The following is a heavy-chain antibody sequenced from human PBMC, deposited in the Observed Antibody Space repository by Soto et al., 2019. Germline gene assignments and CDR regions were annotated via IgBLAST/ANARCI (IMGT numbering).Heavy chain of an antibody. CDR3: ASLAGAKEGLDY. V-gene: IGHV3-72*01. J-gene: IGHJ4*02. D-gene: IGHD1-26*01. CDR1: GFILTDHY. CDR2: TTNKANSYTT. Sequence: VQLVESGGGLVQPGGSLRLSCAASGFILTDHYMDWVRQAPGKGLEWVGRTTNKANSYTTEYAASVKGRFTISRXDSKNSLYLHMNSLKTEDTAVYYCASLAGAKEGLDYWGQGTLVIVSS.